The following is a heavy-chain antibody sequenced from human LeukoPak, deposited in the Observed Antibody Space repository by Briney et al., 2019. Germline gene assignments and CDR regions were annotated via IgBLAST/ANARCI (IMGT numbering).Heavy chain of an antibody. V-gene: IGHV3-23*01. D-gene: IGHD3-10*01. CDR2: ISGSGGST. J-gene: IGHJ4*02. Sequence: GASVKVSCKASGYTFSSYAMSWVRQAPGKGLEWVSAISGSGGSTYYADSVKGRFTISRDNSKNTLYLQMNSLRAEDTAVYYCAKDVSELLWFGELLSATYFDYWGQGTLVTVSS. CDR3: AKDVSELLWFGELLSATYFDY. CDR1: GYTFSSYA.